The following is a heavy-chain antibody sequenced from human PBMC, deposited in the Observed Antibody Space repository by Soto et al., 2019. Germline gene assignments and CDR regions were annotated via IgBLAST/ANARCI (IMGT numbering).Heavy chain of an antibody. Sequence: SETLSLTCTVSGTSISGFYWSWIRKSAGKGLEWIGRIYATGTTDYDPSLKSRVMMSVDTSKKQFSLKLRSVTAADTAVYYCVRDGTKTLRDWFDPWGQGISVTVSS. J-gene: IGHJ5*02. CDR3: VRDGTKTLRDWFDP. CDR2: IYATGTT. D-gene: IGHD1-1*01. V-gene: IGHV4-4*07. CDR1: GTSISGFY.